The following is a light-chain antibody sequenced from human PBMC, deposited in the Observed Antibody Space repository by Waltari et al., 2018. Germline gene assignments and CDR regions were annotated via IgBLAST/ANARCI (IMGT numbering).Light chain of an antibody. J-gene: IGKJ1*01. V-gene: IGKV1-33*01. Sequence: DIQMTQSPSSLSASVGDRVTITCQASQDITNYLNWYQQIPGKAPKLLIYDASNLETGVPSRFSGSGSGTDFTFTISSLQPEDVATYYCQQYENFPWTFGQGTKVEVK. CDR2: DAS. CDR3: QQYENFPWT. CDR1: QDITNY.